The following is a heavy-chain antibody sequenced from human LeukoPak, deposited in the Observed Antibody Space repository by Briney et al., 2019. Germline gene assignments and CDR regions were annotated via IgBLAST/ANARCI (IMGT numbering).Heavy chain of an antibody. Sequence: ASVKVSCKASGYTFTGYYMHWVRQAPGQGLEWMGWINPKSGGTNYPQKFQGRVTMTRDTSMSTAYMELSRLRSDDTAVYYCARVRITMIVVPDYWGQGTLVTVSS. CDR3: ARVRITMIVVPDY. CDR2: INPKSGGT. V-gene: IGHV1-2*02. D-gene: IGHD3-22*01. CDR1: GYTFTGYY. J-gene: IGHJ4*02.